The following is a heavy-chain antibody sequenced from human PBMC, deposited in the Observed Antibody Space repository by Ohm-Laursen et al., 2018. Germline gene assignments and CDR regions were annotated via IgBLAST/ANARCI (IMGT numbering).Heavy chain of an antibody. V-gene: IGHV3-53*01. J-gene: IGHJ1*01. Sequence: SLRLSRAASGFTVSSSYMSWVRQAPGKGLEWVSVIYSGGSTYYADSVKGRFTISRDNAKNSLYLQMNSLRAEDTAVYYCARAGILRWPEYFQHWGQGTLVTVSS. CDR3: ARAGILRWPEYFQH. D-gene: IGHD4-23*01. CDR2: IYSGGST. CDR1: GFTVSSSY.